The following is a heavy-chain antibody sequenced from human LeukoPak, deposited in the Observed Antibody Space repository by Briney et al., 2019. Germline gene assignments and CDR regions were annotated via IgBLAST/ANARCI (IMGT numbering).Heavy chain of an antibody. V-gene: IGHV1-69*13. D-gene: IGHD5-18*01. J-gene: IGHJ4*02. CDR1: GGTFRSYA. CDR2: IIPIFGTA. CDR3: ARDQGYRYGYGDFDY. Sequence: SVKVSCKASGGTFRSYAISWVRQATGQGLEWMGGIIPIFGTANYAQKFLGRVTITADESTSTAYMELSSLRSEDTAVYYCARDQGYRYGYGDFDYWGQGTLVTVSS.